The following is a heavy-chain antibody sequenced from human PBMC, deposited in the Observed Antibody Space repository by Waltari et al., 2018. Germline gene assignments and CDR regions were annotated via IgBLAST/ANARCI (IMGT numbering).Heavy chain of an antibody. D-gene: IGHD5-18*01. J-gene: IGHJ4*02. Sequence: TLSLTCTVSGGSISSYYWSWIRQPPGKGLEWIGYIYYSGSTNYNPSLKSRVTISVDTSKNQFSLKLSSVTAADTAVYYCARFLPDRGYNYGYNYWGQGTLVTVSS. V-gene: IGHV4-59*01. CDR1: GGSISSYY. CDR3: ARFLPDRGYNYGYNY. CDR2: IYYSGST.